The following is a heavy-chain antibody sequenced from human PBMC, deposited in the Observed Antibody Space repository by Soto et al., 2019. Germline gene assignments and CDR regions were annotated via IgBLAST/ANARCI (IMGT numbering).Heavy chain of an antibody. CDR2: INPNSGGT. CDR3: ASAAVTGTAGLDF. J-gene: IGHJ4*02. CDR1: GYTFSGFY. V-gene: IGHV1-2*02. Sequence: ASVKVSCKASGYTFSGFYMHWVRQAPGQGLEWMGWINPNSGGTKSAEKFQGRVTMTRDTSISTAYMELSRLTSDDTAVYYCASAAVTGTAGLDFWGQGTQVTSPQ. D-gene: IGHD6-19*01.